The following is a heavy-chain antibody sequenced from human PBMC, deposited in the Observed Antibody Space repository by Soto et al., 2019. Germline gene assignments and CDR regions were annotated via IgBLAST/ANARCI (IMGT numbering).Heavy chain of an antibody. CDR3: ATQIDTVMVFRD. CDR1: GYTFTSYY. Sequence: ASEKVSCKASGYTFTSYYMHWVRQGPGQGLEWMGWISPYNGNTNYAQKLQGRVTMTTDTSTSTAYMELRSLRSDDTAGYYCATQIDTVMVFRDWGQGTLVTVSS. J-gene: IGHJ1*01. CDR2: ISPYNGNT. D-gene: IGHD5-18*01. V-gene: IGHV1-18*04.